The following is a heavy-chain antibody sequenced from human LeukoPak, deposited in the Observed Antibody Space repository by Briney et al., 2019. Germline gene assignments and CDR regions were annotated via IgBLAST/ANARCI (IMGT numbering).Heavy chain of an antibody. Sequence: GGSPRLSCAASGFTFSSYSMNWVRQAPGKGLEWVSSISSSSSYIYYADSVKGRFTISRDNAKNSLYLQMNSLRAEDTAVYYCARDRSVMGIFDYWGQGTLVTVSS. D-gene: IGHD3-16*01. CDR2: ISSSSSYI. V-gene: IGHV3-21*01. CDR3: ARDRSVMGIFDY. J-gene: IGHJ4*02. CDR1: GFTFSSYS.